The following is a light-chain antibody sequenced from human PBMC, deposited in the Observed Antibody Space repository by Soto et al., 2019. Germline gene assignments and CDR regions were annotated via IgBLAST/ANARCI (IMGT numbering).Light chain of an antibody. V-gene: IGKV3-11*01. J-gene: IGKJ1*01. CDR1: QSVSSY. CDR3: QQRSNWPVT. Sequence: EIVLTQSPATLSLSPGERATLSCRASQSVSSYFAWYQQKPGQAPRLLIYDASNRATGIPARFSGSGSGTDFTLPISSLGAEDFGVYYCQQRSNWPVTFGQGTRVEIK. CDR2: DAS.